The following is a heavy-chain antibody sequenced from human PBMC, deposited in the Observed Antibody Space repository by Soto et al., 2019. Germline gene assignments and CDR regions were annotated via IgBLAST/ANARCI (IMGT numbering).Heavy chain of an antibody. D-gene: IGHD3-22*01. CDR3: ARWRLLVGQGMDV. CDR2: IYSGGST. Sequence: GGSLRLSCAASGFTVSSNYMSWVRQAPGKGLEWVSVIYSGGSTYYADSVKGRFTISRDNSKNTLYLQMNSLRAEDTAVYYCARWRLLVGQGMDVWGQGXTVTVSS. CDR1: GFTVSSNY. V-gene: IGHV3-53*01. J-gene: IGHJ6*02.